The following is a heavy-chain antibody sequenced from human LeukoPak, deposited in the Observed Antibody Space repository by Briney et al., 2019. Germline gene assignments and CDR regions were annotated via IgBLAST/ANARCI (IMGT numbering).Heavy chain of an antibody. V-gene: IGHV3-48*02. CDR3: ARVGRGVYGMDV. CDR2: ISDSSSLI. J-gene: IGHJ6*02. CDR1: GFTFSTYG. Sequence: WGSLSLSCTASGFTFSTYGMIWVRQAPGTGLKWISYISDSSSLINYEDSVKGRFSISRDNAKNSLYLQMNSLRDEDTAVYYCARVGRGVYGMDVWGQGTMVTVSS. D-gene: IGHD3-10*01.